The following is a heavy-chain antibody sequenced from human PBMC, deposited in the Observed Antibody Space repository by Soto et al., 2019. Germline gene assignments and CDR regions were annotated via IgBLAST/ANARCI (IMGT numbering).Heavy chain of an antibody. Sequence: PSETLSLTCTVSGGSISPYYWSWIRQPPGKGLEWIGYVYYSGNTNYNPSLESRVTISVDTSRNQFSLNLTSATAADTAVYYCARKGAAASYAHYYMDVWGRGTTLTVSS. CDR1: GGSISPYY. V-gene: IGHV4-59*01. D-gene: IGHD6-13*01. J-gene: IGHJ6*03. CDR3: ARKGAAASYAHYYMDV. CDR2: VYYSGNT.